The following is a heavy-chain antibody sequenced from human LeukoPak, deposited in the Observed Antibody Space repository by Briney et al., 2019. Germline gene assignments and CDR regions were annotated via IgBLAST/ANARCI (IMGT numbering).Heavy chain of an antibody. V-gene: IGHV4-34*01. D-gene: IGHD6-19*01. CDR1: GGSFSGYY. CDR3: ARLIPGIAVAGTDNWFDP. Sequence: PSETLSLTCAVYGGSFSGYYWSWIRQPPGKGLEWIGEINHSGSTNYNPSLKSRVTISVDTSKNQFSLKLSSVTAADTAVYYCARLIPGIAVAGTDNWFDPWGQGTLVIVSS. CDR2: INHSGST. J-gene: IGHJ5*02.